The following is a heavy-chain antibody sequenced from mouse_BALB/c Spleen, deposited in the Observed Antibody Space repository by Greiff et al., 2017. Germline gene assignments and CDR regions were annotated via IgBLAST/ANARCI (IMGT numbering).Heavy chain of an antibody. D-gene: IGHD2-2*01. J-gene: IGHJ3*01. CDR3: ARGKDYGYAWFAY. CDR2: IWAGGST. CDR1: GFSLTSYG. Sequence: VQLQQSGPGLVAPSQSLSITCTVSGFSLTSYGVHWVRQPPGKGLEWLGVIWAGGSTNYNSALMSRLSISKDNSKSQVFLKMNSLQTDDTAMYYCARGKDYGYAWFAYWGQGTLVTVSA. V-gene: IGHV2-9*02.